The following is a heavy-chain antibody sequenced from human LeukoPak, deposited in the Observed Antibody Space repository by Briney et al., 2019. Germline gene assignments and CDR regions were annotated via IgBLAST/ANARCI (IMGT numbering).Heavy chain of an antibody. J-gene: IGHJ5*02. CDR3: ARDISWFDP. CDR2: ISYDGSNK. V-gene: IGHV3-30-3*01. CDR1: GFTFSNYA. Sequence: GGSLRLSCAASGFTFSNYAMHWVRQAPGKGLEWVAVISYDGSNKYYADSVKGRFTISRDNSKNTLYLQMNSLRAEDTAVYYCARDISWFDPWGQGTLVTVSS.